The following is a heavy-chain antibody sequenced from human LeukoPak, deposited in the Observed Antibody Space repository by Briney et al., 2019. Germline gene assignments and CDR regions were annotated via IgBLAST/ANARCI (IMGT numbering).Heavy chain of an antibody. D-gene: IGHD3-22*01. CDR3: AKRGVVIRVILVGFHKEAYYFDS. CDR1: GITLSNYG. Sequence: GGSLRLSRADSGITLSNYGMSSVRQAPGKGREWVAGISDRGGRTNYADSVKGRFTISRDNPKNTLYLQMNSLRAEDTAVYFCAKRGVVIRVILVGFHKEAYYFDSWGQGALVTVSS. V-gene: IGHV3-23*01. CDR2: ISDRGGRT. J-gene: IGHJ4*02.